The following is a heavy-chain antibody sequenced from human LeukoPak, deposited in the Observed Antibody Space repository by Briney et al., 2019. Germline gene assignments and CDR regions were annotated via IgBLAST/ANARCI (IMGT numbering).Heavy chain of an antibody. J-gene: IGHJ4*02. CDR2: IKEDGSEK. V-gene: IGHV3-7*03. D-gene: IGHD3-16*01. CDR1: GFTFSSCW. Sequence: GGSLRLSCAASGFTFSSCWMTWVRQAPGKGLEWVANIKEDGSEKNYVDSVKGRFTISRDNSKNTLYLQMNSLRAEDTAVYYCARDGRRTGGVIETWGQGTLVTVSS. CDR3: ARDGRRTGGVIET.